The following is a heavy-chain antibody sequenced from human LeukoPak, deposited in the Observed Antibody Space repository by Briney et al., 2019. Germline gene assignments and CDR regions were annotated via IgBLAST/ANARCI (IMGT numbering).Heavy chain of an antibody. D-gene: IGHD6-19*01. CDR2: IYRTGST. Sequence: SETLSLTCTVSGGSISSYYWSWIRQPPGKGLEWIGYIYRTGSTNYNPSLKSRVTITPDTSKNQFSLRLTSETAADTAVYYCAREGTYGWYNWFDPWGQGTLVTVSS. V-gene: IGHV4-59*01. CDR3: AREGTYGWYNWFDP. J-gene: IGHJ5*02. CDR1: GGSISSYY.